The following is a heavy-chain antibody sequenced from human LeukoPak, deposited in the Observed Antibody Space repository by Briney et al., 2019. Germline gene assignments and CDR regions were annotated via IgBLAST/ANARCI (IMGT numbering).Heavy chain of an antibody. CDR1: GHIFTNYW. V-gene: IGHV5-51*01. CDR2: IYPGDSDS. D-gene: IGHD5-24*01. CDR3: ARHGVDGYNGAVDI. J-gene: IGHJ3*02. Sequence: GESLKISCWASGHIFTNYWISWVRQMPGKGLEWMGIIYPGDSDSRYSPSFQGHVTISADKSISTAYLQWSSLKASDTAMYYCARHGVDGYNGAVDIWGQGTMVTVSS.